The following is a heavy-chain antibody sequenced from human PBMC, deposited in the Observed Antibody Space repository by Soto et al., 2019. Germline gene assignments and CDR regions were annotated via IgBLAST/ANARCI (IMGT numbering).Heavy chain of an antibody. V-gene: IGHV3-21*01. CDR1: GFNLTTYT. D-gene: IGHD2-15*01. J-gene: IGHJ4*02. Sequence: GVSLRLSCAASGFNLTTYTINWVRQAPGKGLEWVSSMISASRNVNYADSVKGRFSVSRDNAENSVYLQMNFLRAEDTAVYYCAIQRRGYSHDYRGQGTLVTVSS. CDR3: AIQRRGYSHDY. CDR2: MISASRNV.